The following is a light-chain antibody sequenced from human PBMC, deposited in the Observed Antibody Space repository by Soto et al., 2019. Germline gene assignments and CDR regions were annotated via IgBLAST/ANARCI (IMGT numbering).Light chain of an antibody. Sequence: EIVMTQSPATLSVSPGERATVSCRASQSVSSNLAWYQQKPGQAPRLLIYGASTRATGIPARFSGSGSGTEFTLTISSLQSEDFAVYDGQQYSNWPSWTFGQGTKVDIK. CDR1: QSVSSN. CDR3: QQYSNWPSWT. J-gene: IGKJ1*01. V-gene: IGKV3-15*01. CDR2: GAS.